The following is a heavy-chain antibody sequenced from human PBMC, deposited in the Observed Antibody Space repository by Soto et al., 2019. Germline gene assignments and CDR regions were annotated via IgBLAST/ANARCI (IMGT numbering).Heavy chain of an antibody. D-gene: IGHD5-18*01. CDR2: IIPIFGTA. CDR3: ARAIIKVDKAMAPGHWFDP. J-gene: IGHJ5*02. Sequence: SVKVSCKASGGTFSSYAISWVRQAPGQGPEWMGGIIPIFGTANYAQKFQGRVTITADESTSTAYMELSSLRSEDTAVYYCARAIIKVDKAMAPGHWFDPWGQGTMVTVYS. CDR1: GGTFSSYA. V-gene: IGHV1-69*13.